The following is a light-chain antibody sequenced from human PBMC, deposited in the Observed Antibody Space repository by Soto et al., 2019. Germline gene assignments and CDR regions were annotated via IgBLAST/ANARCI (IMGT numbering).Light chain of an antibody. CDR2: KAS. CDR3: QQSYSTSWT. CDR1: QSISSW. V-gene: IGKV1-5*03. J-gene: IGKJ1*01. Sequence: DIQMTQSPSTLSASVGDRVTITCRASQSISSWLAWYQQKPGKAPKLLIYKASSLERGVPSRFSGSGSGTEFTLTISSLQPDDFATYYCQQSYSTSWTFGQGTKVDIK.